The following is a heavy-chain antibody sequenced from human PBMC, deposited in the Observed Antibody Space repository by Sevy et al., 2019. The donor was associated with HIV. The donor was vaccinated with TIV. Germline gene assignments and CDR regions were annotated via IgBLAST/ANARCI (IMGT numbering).Heavy chain of an antibody. V-gene: IGHV3-23*01. CDR3: AKDGLWLSVAY. J-gene: IGHJ4*02. CDR2: ISGSGGNT. Sequence: GGSLRLSCAASGFTFSSYAMTWVRQAPGKGLEWVSIISGSGGNTYYADSVKGRFTISRDSSKNTVSLQMNSLRAEDTAVYYCAKDGLWLSVAYWGQGTLVTVSS. D-gene: IGHD5-18*01. CDR1: GFTFSSYA.